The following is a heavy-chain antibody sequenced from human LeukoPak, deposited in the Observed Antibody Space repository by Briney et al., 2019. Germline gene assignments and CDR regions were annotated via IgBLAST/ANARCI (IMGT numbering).Heavy chain of an antibody. CDR3: ARTYLPYGMDV. CDR1: GGSISSGDYY. CDR2: IYYSGST. Sequence: SETLSLTCTVSGGSISSGDYYWSWIRQPPGTGLEWIGYIYYSGSTYYNPSLKSRVTISVDTSKNQFSLKLSSVTAADTAVYYYARTYLPYGMDVWGQGTTVTVSS. D-gene: IGHD2-2*02. V-gene: IGHV4-30-4*01. J-gene: IGHJ6*02.